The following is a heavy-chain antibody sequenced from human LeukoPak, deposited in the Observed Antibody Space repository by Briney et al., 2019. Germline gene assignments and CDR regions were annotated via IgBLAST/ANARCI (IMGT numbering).Heavy chain of an antibody. D-gene: IGHD6-13*01. V-gene: IGHV4-39*07. J-gene: IGHJ4*02. CDR3: ARVDSSSWYGNFDY. Sequence: SETLSLTCTVSGGSISSSSYYWGWIRQPPGKGLEWIGSIYHSGSTYYNPSLKSRVTISVDTSKNQFSLKLSSVTAADTAVYYCARVDSSSWYGNFDYWGQGTLVTVSS. CDR2: IYHSGST. CDR1: GGSISSSSYY.